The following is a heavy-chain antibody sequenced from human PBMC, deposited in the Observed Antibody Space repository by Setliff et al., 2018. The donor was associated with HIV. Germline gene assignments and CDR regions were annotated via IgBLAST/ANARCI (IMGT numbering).Heavy chain of an antibody. Sequence: SETLSLTCTVPGGSISNYYWSWIRQPPGKGLEWIGYISYTGTTKYNPSLKSRVTISVDTSKNQFSVRLSSVSAADTAVYFCARHVARFDYDTGGYYVSHFDYWGQGTQVTVSS. CDR2: ISYTGTT. J-gene: IGHJ4*02. CDR3: ARHVARFDYDTGGYYVSHFDY. D-gene: IGHD3-22*01. CDR1: GGSISNYY. V-gene: IGHV4-59*01.